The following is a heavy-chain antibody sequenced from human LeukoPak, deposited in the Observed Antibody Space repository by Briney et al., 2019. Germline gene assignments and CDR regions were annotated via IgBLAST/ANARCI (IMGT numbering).Heavy chain of an antibody. D-gene: IGHD6-13*01. CDR3: ARLDAAIAVAGTGWFDL. Sequence: SETLSLTCAVSGGSISSGGYSWSWIRQPPGKGLEWIGYIYHSGSTYYNPSLKSRVTISVDRSKNQFSLKLSSVTAADTAVYYCARLDAAIAVAGTGWFDLWGQGTLVTVSS. CDR1: GGSISSGGYS. J-gene: IGHJ5*02. CDR2: IYHSGST. V-gene: IGHV4-30-2*01.